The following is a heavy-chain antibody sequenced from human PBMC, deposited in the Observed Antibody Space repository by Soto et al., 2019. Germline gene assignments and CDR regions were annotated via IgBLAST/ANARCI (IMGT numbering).Heavy chain of an antibody. J-gene: IGHJ4*02. CDR1: GFTLSSYA. CDR2: ISGSGGST. V-gene: IGHV3-23*01. Sequence: GGFRRVYCGASGFTLSSYAMSWVRQAPGKGLEWVSAISGSGGSTYYADSVKGRFTISRDNSKTTLYLQMNSLRAEDTAVYYCAKDTGSLDYEGQGTLVTVSA. D-gene: IGHD1-26*01. CDR3: AKDTGSLDY.